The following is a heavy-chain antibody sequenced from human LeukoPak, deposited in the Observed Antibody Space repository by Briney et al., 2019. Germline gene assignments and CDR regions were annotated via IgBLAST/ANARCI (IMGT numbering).Heavy chain of an antibody. CDR1: GYTLTELS. Sequence: GASVKVSCKVSGYTLTELSMHWVRQAPGKGLEWMGGFDPEDGETIYAQKFQGRVTMTEDTSTDTAYMELSSLRSEDTAVYYCARGTRSRYSSSWSDAFDIWGQGTMVTVSS. D-gene: IGHD6-13*01. CDR2: FDPEDGET. CDR3: ARGTRSRYSSSWSDAFDI. V-gene: IGHV1-24*01. J-gene: IGHJ3*02.